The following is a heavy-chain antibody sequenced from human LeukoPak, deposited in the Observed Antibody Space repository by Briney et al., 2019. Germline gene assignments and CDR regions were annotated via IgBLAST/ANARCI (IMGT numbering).Heavy chain of an antibody. D-gene: IGHD3-22*01. CDR3: AKDRPNYYGSNGHYYRRDGDY. CDR2: ITSSGAAT. V-gene: IGHV3-23*01. J-gene: IGHJ4*02. Sequence: GGSLRLSCAASGFTFSSYAMSWVRQAPGKGLEWVSSITSSGAATYYADSVKGRFTISRDNSDNTLYLQMNSLRAEDTAVYYCAKDRPNYYGSNGHYYRRDGDYWGQGTLVTVSS. CDR1: GFTFSSYA.